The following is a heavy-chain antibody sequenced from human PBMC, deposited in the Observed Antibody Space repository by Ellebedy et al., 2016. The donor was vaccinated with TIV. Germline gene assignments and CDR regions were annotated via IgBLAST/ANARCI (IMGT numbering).Heavy chain of an antibody. D-gene: IGHD3-3*01. V-gene: IGHV4-39*01. CDR3: ARHEPRGIWSGYYIGAFDI. Sequence: SQTLSLTXPVSGGSISSSSYYWGWIRQPPGKGLEWIGSIYYSGSTYYNPSLKSRVTISVDTSKNQFSLKLSSVTAADTAVYYCARHEPRGIWSGYYIGAFDIWGQGTMVTVSS. CDR1: GGSISSSSYY. J-gene: IGHJ3*02. CDR2: IYYSGST.